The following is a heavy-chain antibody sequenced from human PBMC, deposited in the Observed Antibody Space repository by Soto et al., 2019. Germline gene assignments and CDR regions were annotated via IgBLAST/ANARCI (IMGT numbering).Heavy chain of an antibody. CDR3: ARGGVSTRTFDY. J-gene: IGHJ4*02. CDR2: IYPSDSDT. Sequence: PGESLKISRNGSGYNFAGYWIAWVRQTPGKGVELMGIIYPSDSDTRYRPSFQGQVTISADKSISSAYLQWSSLRASDTAMYYCARGGVSTRTFDYWGQGTPVTVSS. D-gene: IGHD3-3*01. V-gene: IGHV5-51*01. CDR1: GYNFAGYW.